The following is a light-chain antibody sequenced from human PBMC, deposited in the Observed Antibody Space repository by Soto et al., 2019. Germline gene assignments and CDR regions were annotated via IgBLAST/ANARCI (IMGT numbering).Light chain of an antibody. V-gene: IGKV1-8*01. CDR3: QHYNTYPWT. CDR2: DAS. Sequence: AIRMTQSPASFSASTGDRVTITCRASQGISSYLAWYQQKPGKAPKHLIYDASSLESGVPSRFSGSGSGTEFTLTISSLQPGDFATYYCQHYNTYPWTFGHGTKVDI. CDR1: QGISSY. J-gene: IGKJ1*01.